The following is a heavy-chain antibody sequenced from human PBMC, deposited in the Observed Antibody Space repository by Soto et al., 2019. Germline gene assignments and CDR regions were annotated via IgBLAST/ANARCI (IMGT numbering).Heavy chain of an antibody. CDR2: VYYSGST. V-gene: IGHV4-61*01. J-gene: IGHJ4*02. CDR1: GGSVSRVSYY. D-gene: IGHD3-3*01. CDR3: AASISIFGVVPF. Sequence: PSETLSLTCSVSGGSVSRVSYYWSWIRQSPGKGLEWIGYVYYSGSTNYNPSLKSRVTISVDTSKNQFSLKLRSVTAADTAVYYCAASISIFGVVPFWGQGTLVTVSS.